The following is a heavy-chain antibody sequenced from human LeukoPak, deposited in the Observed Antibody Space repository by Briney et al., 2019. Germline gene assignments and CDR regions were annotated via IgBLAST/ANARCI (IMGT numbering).Heavy chain of an antibody. Sequence: PGGSLRLSCAASGFTFSNAWMSWVRQAPGKGLEWVANIKQDGSEKYYVDSVKGRFTISRDNAKNSLYLQMNSLRAEDTAVYYCAGGLIFIDAFDIWGQGTMVTVSS. D-gene: IGHD3-16*01. V-gene: IGHV3-7*01. J-gene: IGHJ3*02. CDR1: GFTFSNAW. CDR2: IKQDGSEK. CDR3: AGGLIFIDAFDI.